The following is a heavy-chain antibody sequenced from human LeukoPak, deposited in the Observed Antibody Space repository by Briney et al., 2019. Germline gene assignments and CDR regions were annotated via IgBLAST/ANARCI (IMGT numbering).Heavy chain of an antibody. CDR2: ISSSSSYI. J-gene: IGHJ4*02. V-gene: IGHV3-21*01. CDR1: GFTFSSYR. Sequence: GGSLRLSCAASGFTFSSYRINWVRQAPGKGLEWVSSISSSSSYIYYADSVKGRFTISRDNAKNSLYLQMNSLRAEDTAVYYCARGGGNILFADWGQGTLVTVSS. D-gene: IGHD4-23*01. CDR3: ARGGGNILFAD.